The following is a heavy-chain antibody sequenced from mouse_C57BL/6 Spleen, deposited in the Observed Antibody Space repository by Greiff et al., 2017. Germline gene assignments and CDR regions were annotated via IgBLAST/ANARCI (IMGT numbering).Heavy chain of an antibody. J-gene: IGHJ4*01. D-gene: IGHD1-1*01. Sequence: EVQLKESGGGLVKPGGSLKLSCAASGFTFSDYGMHWVRQAPEKGLEWVAYISSGSSTIYYADTVKGRFTISRDNAKNTLFLQMTSLRSEDTAMYYCANDGSSLLYYYAMDYWGQGTSVTVSS. CDR1: GFTFSDYG. CDR3: ANDGSSLLYYYAMDY. CDR2: ISSGSSTI. V-gene: IGHV5-17*01.